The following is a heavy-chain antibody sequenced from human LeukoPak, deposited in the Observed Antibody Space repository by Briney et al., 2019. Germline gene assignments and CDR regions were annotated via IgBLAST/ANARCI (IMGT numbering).Heavy chain of an antibody. CDR1: GGSINSGGYS. D-gene: IGHD3-16*01. J-gene: IGHJ4*02. V-gene: IGHV4-30-4*07. CDR3: ARLRLGEYWSGLGAYYFDY. Sequence: SETLSLTCAVSGGSINSGGYSWSWLRQPPGKELEWIGYIYYSGSTYYNPVLNSLTTISVDTSKNQFSLKLSSVTAADTDVYYCARLRLGEYWSGLGAYYFDYWGQGTLVTVSS. CDR2: IYYSGST.